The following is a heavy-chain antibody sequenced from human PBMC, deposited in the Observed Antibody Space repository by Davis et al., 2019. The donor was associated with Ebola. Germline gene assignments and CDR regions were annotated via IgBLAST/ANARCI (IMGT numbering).Heavy chain of an antibody. CDR1: GGSLSGFH. CDR3: ARGNYFELFD. J-gene: IGHJ4*02. CDR2: ITHTGRT. Sequence: PSETLSLTCAVYGGSLSGFHWNWICQTPGKGLEWLGEITHTGRTNYNPSLDSRVTMSLDTSKNQFSLKVSSVTAADTAVYYCARGNYFELFDWGQGTLVTVSS. V-gene: IGHV4-34*01. D-gene: IGHD3-9*01.